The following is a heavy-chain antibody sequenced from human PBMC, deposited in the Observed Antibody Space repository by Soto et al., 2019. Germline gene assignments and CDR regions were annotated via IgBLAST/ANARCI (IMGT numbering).Heavy chain of an antibody. J-gene: IGHJ4*02. V-gene: IGHV4-30-4*01. CDR3: ASYYDSSGPTYDH. Sequence: SETLSLTCTVSGGSVSTGDHYWSWIRQPPGRGLEWIGYIYYSGTTYYNPSLKSRVFMSVDTSRNQFSLKLSSVTAADTAVYYCASYYDSSGPTYDHWGPGIMVTVPS. D-gene: IGHD3-22*01. CDR1: GGSVSTGDHY. CDR2: IYYSGTT.